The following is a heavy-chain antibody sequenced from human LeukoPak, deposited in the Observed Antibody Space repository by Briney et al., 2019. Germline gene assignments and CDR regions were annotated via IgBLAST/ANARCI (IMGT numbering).Heavy chain of an antibody. Sequence: SETLSLTCAVYGGSLSGYYWSWIRQPPGKGLEWIGEINHSGSTNYNPSLKSRVTISVDTSKNQFSLKLTSVTAADTAVYYCARATSDYWNFNIWGQGTVVTVSS. D-gene: IGHD3-3*01. J-gene: IGHJ3*02. CDR2: INHSGST. V-gene: IGHV4-34*01. CDR1: GGSLSGYY. CDR3: ARATSDYWNFNI.